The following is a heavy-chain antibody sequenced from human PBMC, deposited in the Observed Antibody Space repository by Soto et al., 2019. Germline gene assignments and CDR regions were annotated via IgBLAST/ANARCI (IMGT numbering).Heavy chain of an antibody. J-gene: IGHJ6*02. CDR1: GYTFINYY. CDR3: AREKASTSLLTHYYYAMDV. CDR2: INPSGGRT. Sequence: ASVKVSCKSSGYTFINYYVHWVRQAPGQGLEWMGMINPSGGRTTYPQKFQGRVTMTRDTSTSTVYVELSSLRSDDTAVFYCAREKASTSLLTHYYYAMDVWGQGXTLTVYS. V-gene: IGHV1-46*01.